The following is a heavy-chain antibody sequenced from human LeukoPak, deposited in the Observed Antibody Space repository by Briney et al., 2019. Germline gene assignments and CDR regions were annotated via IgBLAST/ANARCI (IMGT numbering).Heavy chain of an antibody. D-gene: IGHD2-2*01. Sequence: PSETLSLTCAVYGGSFSGYYWSWIRQPPGKGLEWIREINHSGSTNYNPSLKSRVTISVDTSKNQFSLKLSSVTAADMSVYYCARGGGYCSSTSCYSSARRYGMDVWGQGTTVTVSS. V-gene: IGHV4-34*01. CDR2: INHSGST. CDR1: GGSFSGYY. J-gene: IGHJ6*02. CDR3: ARGGGYCSSTSCYSSARRYGMDV.